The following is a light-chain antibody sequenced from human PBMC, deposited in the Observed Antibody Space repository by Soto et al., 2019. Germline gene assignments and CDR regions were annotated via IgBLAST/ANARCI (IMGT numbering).Light chain of an antibody. CDR1: QTVSPW. J-gene: IGKJ1*01. Sequence: DIHVTQSPATLSASVGDRVTITCRASQTVSPWLAWYQQKPGAAPHLLIYKVSNLESGVPSRFSGSGSGADFTLTINGLQPDDFATYYCQQYNRGVTFGPGTKVEIK. CDR3: QQYNRGVT. V-gene: IGKV1-5*03. CDR2: KVS.